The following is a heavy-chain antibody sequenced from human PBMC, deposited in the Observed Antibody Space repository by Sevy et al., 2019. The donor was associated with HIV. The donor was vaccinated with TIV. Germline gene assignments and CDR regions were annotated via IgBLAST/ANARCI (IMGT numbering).Heavy chain of an antibody. J-gene: IGHJ5*02. Sequence: GGSLRLSCVGSGFTFREYSMNWVRQAPGKGLEWVSYISGSSTTIEHSDSVKGRFSISRDNADNSVFLQMNRLRVEHTAVYYCARSLAAAENWLDPWGQGTLVTVSS. CDR1: GFTFREYS. D-gene: IGHD6-13*01. CDR2: ISGSSTTI. CDR3: ARSLAAAENWLDP. V-gene: IGHV3-48*01.